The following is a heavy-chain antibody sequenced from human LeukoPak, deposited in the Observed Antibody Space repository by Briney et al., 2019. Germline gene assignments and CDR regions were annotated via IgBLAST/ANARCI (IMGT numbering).Heavy chain of an antibody. D-gene: IGHD1-1*01. CDR2: IHSGGNI. V-gene: IGHV3-53*01. CDR3: ARDRGYAMDV. Sequence: PGGSLRLSCAASGLSISDNYMSWVRQAPGKGLEWVSIIHSGGNIYYADSVKSRFTISRDNSKNTLYLQMNSLRAEDTAVYYCARDRGYAMDVWGQGTTVTVSS. J-gene: IGHJ6*02. CDR1: GLSISDNY.